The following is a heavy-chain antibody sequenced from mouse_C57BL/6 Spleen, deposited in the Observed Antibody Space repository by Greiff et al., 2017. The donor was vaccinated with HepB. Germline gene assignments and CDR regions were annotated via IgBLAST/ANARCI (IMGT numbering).Heavy chain of an antibody. J-gene: IGHJ2*01. V-gene: IGHV1-22*01. CDR1: GYTFTDYN. Sequence: EVQLQQSGPELVKPGASVKMSCKASGYTFTDYNMHWVKQSHGKSLEWIGYINPNNGGTSYNQKFKGKATLTVNKSSSTAYMELRSLTSEDSAVYYCARSALLLLYFDYWGQGTTLTVSS. CDR3: ARSALLLLYFDY. D-gene: IGHD1-1*01. CDR2: INPNNGGT.